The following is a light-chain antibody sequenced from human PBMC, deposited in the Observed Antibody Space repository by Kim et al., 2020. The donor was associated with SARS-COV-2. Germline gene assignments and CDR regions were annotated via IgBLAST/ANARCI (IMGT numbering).Light chain of an antibody. CDR1: KVGDKY. J-gene: IGLJ2*01. V-gene: IGLV3-1*01. CDR3: QAWDNSVTPVV. CDR2: QDA. Sequence: SYELTQPPSVSVSPGQTASITCSGDKVGDKYTCWYQQKPGQSPVLVIYQDAKRPSGIPERFSGSNSGDTATLTISETQTVDEADYYCQAWDNSVTPVVFGGGTKLTVL.